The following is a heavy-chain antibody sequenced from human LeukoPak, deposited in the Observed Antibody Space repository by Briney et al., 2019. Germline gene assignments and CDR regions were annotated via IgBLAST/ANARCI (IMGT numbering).Heavy chain of an antibody. D-gene: IGHD3-3*01. CDR1: GGSISSYY. Sequence: SETLSLTCTVSGGSISSYYWSWIRQPPGKGLEWIGYIYYSGSTNYNPSLKSRVAISVDTSKNQFSLKLSSVTAADTAVYYCARMYYDFWSGYLDYWGQGTLVTVSS. CDR2: IYYSGST. CDR3: ARMYYDFWSGYLDY. J-gene: IGHJ4*02. V-gene: IGHV4-59*01.